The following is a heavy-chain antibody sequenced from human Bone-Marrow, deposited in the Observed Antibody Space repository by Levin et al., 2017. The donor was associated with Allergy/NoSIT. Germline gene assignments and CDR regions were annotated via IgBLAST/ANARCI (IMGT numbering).Heavy chain of an antibody. J-gene: IGHJ5*02. CDR3: ARGRDSSSWYSLLWFDP. CDR2: IYYSGST. D-gene: IGHD6-13*01. Sequence: LRLSCTVSGDSISSGAYYWSWIRQHPGKGLEWIGYIYYSGSTRYTPSLKSRVTISMDTSRNQFSLNLNSVTAADTAVYYCARGRDSSSWYSLLWFDPWGQGTQVTVSS. V-gene: IGHV4-31*03. CDR1: GDSISSGAYY.